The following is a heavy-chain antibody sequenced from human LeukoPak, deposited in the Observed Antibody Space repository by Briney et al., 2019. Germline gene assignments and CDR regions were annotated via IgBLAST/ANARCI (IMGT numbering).Heavy chain of an antibody. D-gene: IGHD5-12*01. CDR2: INHSGST. V-gene: IGHV4-34*01. CDR3: ARESSGYDWGQGYYYYYMDV. J-gene: IGHJ6*03. Sequence: PSETLSLTCAVYGGSFSGYYWSWIRQPPGKGLEWIGEINHSGSTNYNPSLKSRVTISVDTSKNQFSLKLSSVTAADTAVYYCARESSGYDWGQGYYYYYMDVWGKGTTVTISS. CDR1: GGSFSGYY.